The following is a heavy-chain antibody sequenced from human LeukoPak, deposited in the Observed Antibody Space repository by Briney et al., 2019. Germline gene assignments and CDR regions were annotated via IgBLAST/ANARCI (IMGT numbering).Heavy chain of an antibody. J-gene: IGHJ4*02. CDR3: ARDLGTAGRPNDY. CDR2: IFHTGST. V-gene: IGHV4-38-2*02. Sequence: SESLSLTWTVSGYSISSGYYWAWIRQPPGKGLEWMGSIFHTGSTYHNPSLKSRVTIPGDTPKNHLSLKLTCVPAAAPAVYSSARDLGTAGRPNDYWGQGTLVTVSS. CDR1: GYSISSGYY. D-gene: IGHD2-21*02.